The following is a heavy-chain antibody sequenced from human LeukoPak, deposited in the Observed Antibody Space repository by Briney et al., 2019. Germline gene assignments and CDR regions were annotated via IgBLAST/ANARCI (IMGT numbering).Heavy chain of an antibody. CDR3: VKDADDSSGYYYPDY. D-gene: IGHD3-22*01. Sequence: GGSLRLSCAASGFTFSSYGMHWVRQAPGKGLEWVAVISYDGSNKYYADSVKGRFTISRDNSKNTLYLQMNSLRAEDTAVYYCVKDADDSSGYYYPDYWGQGTLVTVSS. J-gene: IGHJ4*02. V-gene: IGHV3-30*18. CDR1: GFTFSSYG. CDR2: ISYDGSNK.